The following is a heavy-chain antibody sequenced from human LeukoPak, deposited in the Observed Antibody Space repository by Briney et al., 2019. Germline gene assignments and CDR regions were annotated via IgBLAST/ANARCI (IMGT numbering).Heavy chain of an antibody. CDR1: GFTFTSYN. D-gene: IGHD3-22*01. Sequence: GRSLRLSCALSGFTFTSYNMNWVRQAPGEGLEWVSCISSSVNYIYYADSVKGRFTISRDNAENSLYLQMNSLRAEDTAVYYCATRPYDSSGYVVYWGQGTLVTVSS. V-gene: IGHV3-21*01. CDR2: ISSSVNYI. CDR3: ATRPYDSSGYVVY. J-gene: IGHJ4*02.